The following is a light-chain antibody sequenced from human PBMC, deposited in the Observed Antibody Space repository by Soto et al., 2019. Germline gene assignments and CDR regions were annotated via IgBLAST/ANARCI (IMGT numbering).Light chain of an antibody. V-gene: IGKV3-20*01. CDR3: RQYGSSPSYT. CDR2: GAS. CDR1: QSVSSSSY. Sequence: IVLTQSPGTLSLSPGERATLSCRASQSVSSSSYLAWYQQKPGQAPRLRIYGASSRATGIPDRFSGSGSATDFTLTISRLEPEDFAVYYCRQYGSSPSYTFGQGTKLEIK. J-gene: IGKJ2*01.